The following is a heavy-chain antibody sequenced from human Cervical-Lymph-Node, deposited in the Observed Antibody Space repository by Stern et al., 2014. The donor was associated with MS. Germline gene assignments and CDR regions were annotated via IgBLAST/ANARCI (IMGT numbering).Heavy chain of an antibody. V-gene: IGHV1-8*01. J-gene: IGHJ6*02. D-gene: IGHD5-18*01. CDR2: MNPNNANT. Sequence: QMQLVQSGSQVRKPGASVKVSCQASGYTFINYDIFWVRQATGQGLEWMGWMNPNNANTGHAQKFQGGVTMTRNTSISTAYMELSSLRSDDTAVYYCVRGGFSYGYGLDAWGQGTAVIVSS. CDR1: GYTFINYD. CDR3: VRGGFSYGYGLDA.